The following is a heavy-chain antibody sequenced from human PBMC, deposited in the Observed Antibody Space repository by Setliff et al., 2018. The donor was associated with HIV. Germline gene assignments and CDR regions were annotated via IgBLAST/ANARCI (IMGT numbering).Heavy chain of an antibody. D-gene: IGHD5-12*01. J-gene: IGHJ3*02. V-gene: IGHV4-39*01. CDR3: ARLFQWMSYAFDI. Sequence: SETLSLTCTVSGGSIINTRYYWGWMRQTPGKGLEWIGRIYHSGTTYYNPSLKSRVTISVDTSKNQFSLKLSSVTAADTAVYYCARLFQWMSYAFDIWGQGTMVTVSS. CDR1: GGSIINTRYY. CDR2: IYHSGTT.